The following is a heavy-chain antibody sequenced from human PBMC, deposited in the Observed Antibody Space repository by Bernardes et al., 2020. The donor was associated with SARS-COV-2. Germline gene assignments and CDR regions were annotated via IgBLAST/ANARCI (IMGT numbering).Heavy chain of an antibody. D-gene: IGHD4-17*01. V-gene: IGHV3-53*04. CDR2: IYSGGST. CDR1: GFTVSSNY. Sequence: GGSLRLSCAASGFTVSSNYMSWVRQAPGKGLEWVLVIYSGGSTYYADSVKGRFTISRHNSKNTLYLQMNSLRAEDTAVYYCARSLPQTYTVTPPGLDYWGQGTLVTVSS. J-gene: IGHJ4*02. CDR3: ARSLPQTYTVTPPGLDY.